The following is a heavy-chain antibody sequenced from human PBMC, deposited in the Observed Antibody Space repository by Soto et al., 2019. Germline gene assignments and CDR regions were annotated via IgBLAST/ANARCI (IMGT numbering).Heavy chain of an antibody. J-gene: IGHJ6*02. Sequence: PGGSLRLSCAASGFTFSSYGMHWVRQAPGKGLEWVAVISYDGSNKYYADSVKGRFTISRDNSKNTLYLQMNSLRAEDTAVYYCAKSAVGYWYGMDVWGQGTTVTVSS. CDR1: GFTFSSYG. CDR3: AKSAVGYWYGMDV. V-gene: IGHV3-30*18. CDR2: ISYDGSNK. D-gene: IGHD3-22*01.